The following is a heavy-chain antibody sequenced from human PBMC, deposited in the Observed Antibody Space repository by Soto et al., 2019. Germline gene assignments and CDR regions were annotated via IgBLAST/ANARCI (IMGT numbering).Heavy chain of an antibody. V-gene: IGHV1-46*01. CDR3: ARDLRLRLGELSLPLHTYYGKDV. J-gene: IGHJ6*02. D-gene: IGHD3-16*02. CDR1: GYTFTSYY. Sequence: ASVKVSCKASGYTFTSYYMHWVRQAPGQGLEWMGIINPSGGSTSYAQKFQGRVTMTRDTSTSTVYMELSSLRSEDTAVYYCARDLRLRLGELSLPLHTYYGKDVWGQGTTVTVSS. CDR2: INPSGGST.